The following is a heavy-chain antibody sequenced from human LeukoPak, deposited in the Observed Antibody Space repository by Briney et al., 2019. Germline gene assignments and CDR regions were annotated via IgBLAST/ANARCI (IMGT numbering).Heavy chain of an antibody. J-gene: IGHJ4*02. Sequence: PSETLSLTCTLSGGSISSYYWSWIRQPPGKGLEWLGYIYYSGSTNYNPSLKSRVTISVDTSKNQFSLKLSSVTAADTAVYYCARQHSYDFWSGYSYYFDYWGQGTLVTVSS. V-gene: IGHV4-59*08. CDR2: IYYSGST. CDR3: ARQHSYDFWSGYSYYFDY. D-gene: IGHD3-3*01. CDR1: GGSISSYY.